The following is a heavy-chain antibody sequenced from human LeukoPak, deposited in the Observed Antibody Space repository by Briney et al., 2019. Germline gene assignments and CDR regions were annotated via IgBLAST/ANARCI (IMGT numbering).Heavy chain of an antibody. CDR2: VSYDGSNK. V-gene: IGHV3-30*04. D-gene: IGHD5-18*01. CDR3: ARDQRWSDTAMVKIDY. CDR1: GFTFNSYV. Sequence: GGSLRLSCAASGFTFNSYVMHWVRQAPGKGLEWVAVVSYDGSNKFYADSVKGRFTISRDNSKNTLYLQMNSLRAEDTAVYYCARDQRWSDTAMVKIDYWGQGTLVTVSP. J-gene: IGHJ4*02.